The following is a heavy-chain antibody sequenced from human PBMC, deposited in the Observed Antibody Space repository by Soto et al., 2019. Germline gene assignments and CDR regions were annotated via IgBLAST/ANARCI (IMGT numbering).Heavy chain of an antibody. J-gene: IGHJ3*02. V-gene: IGHV1-69*13. CDR2: IIPIFGTA. D-gene: IGHD3-10*01. CDR1: GGTFSSYA. Sequence: GASVKVSCKASGGTFSSYAISWVRQAPGQGLEWMGGIIPIFGTANYAQKFQGRVTITADESTSTAYMELSSLRSEDTAVYYCASRYYYGSGSYYGNDAFDIWGQGTMLTVSS. CDR3: ASRYYYGSGSYYGNDAFDI.